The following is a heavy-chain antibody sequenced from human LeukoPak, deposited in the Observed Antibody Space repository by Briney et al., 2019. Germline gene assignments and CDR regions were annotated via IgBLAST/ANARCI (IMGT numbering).Heavy chain of an antibody. CDR2: INPSSGRT. Sequence: GASVKVSCKPSGYTFTSYYMHWVRQAPGQGFEWMGIINPSSGRTSYAQKFQGRVTMTRDMSTSTVYMELNSLRAEDTAVYYCARDDSSSWYVSDYYYYMDVWGKGTTVTISS. CDR1: GYTFTSYY. V-gene: IGHV1-46*01. D-gene: IGHD6-13*01. J-gene: IGHJ6*03. CDR3: ARDDSSSWYVSDYYYYMDV.